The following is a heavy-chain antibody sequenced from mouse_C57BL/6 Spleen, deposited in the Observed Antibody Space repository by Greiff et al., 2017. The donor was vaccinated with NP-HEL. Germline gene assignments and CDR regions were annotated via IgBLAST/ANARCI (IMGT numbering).Heavy chain of an antibody. CDR3: ARKEWCDGYYGCDY. D-gene: IGHD2-3*01. J-gene: IGHJ2*01. Sequence: QVQLQQSGAELVKPGASVKISCKASGYAFSSYWMNWVKQRPGKGLEWIGQIYPGDGDTNYNGKFKGKATLTADKSSSTAYMQLSSLTSEDSAVYFCARKEWCDGYYGCDYWGQGTTLTVSS. V-gene: IGHV1-80*01. CDR2: IYPGDGDT. CDR1: GYAFSSYW.